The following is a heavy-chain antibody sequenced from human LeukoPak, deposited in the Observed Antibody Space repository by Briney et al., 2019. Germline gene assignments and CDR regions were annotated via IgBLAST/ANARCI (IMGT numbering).Heavy chain of an antibody. CDR3: ARGLGYSSFAYYYYYGMDV. Sequence: ASVKVSCKASGYTFTGYYMHWVRQAPGQGLEWMGWMNPNSGNTGYAQKFQGRVTMTRNTSISTAYMELSSLRSEDTAVYYCARGLGYSSFAYYYYYGMDVWGQGTTVTVSS. CDR2: MNPNSGNT. V-gene: IGHV1-8*02. D-gene: IGHD6-13*01. J-gene: IGHJ6*02. CDR1: GYTFTGYY.